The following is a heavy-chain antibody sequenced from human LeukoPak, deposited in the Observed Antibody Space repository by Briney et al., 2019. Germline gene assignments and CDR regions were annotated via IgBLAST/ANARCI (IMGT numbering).Heavy chain of an antibody. CDR3: ARSGAERYCASTACFNFDY. CDR1: DGSISSRNYY. D-gene: IGHD2-2*01. J-gene: IGHJ4*02. V-gene: IGHV4-39*07. Sequence: SETLSLTCTVSDGSISSRNYYWGWIRQPPGKGLEWIASIYYSGSTYKNPSLKSRVTMSVDMSKNQFSLKLSSVTAADTAIYFCARSGAERYCASTACFNFDYWGQGTLVTVSS. CDR2: IYYSGST.